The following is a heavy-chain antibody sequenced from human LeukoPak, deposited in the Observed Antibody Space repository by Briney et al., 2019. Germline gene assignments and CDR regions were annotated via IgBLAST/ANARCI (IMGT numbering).Heavy chain of an antibody. D-gene: IGHD4-23*01. V-gene: IGHV4-30-2*01. CDR3: ARGRDYGGNHFDY. CDR1: GGSISSGGYS. CDR2: IYHSGST. Sequence: PSQTLSLTCAVSGGSISSGGYSWSWIRQPPGKGLEWIGYIYHSGSTYYNPSLKSRVTISVDRSKNQFSLKLSSVTAADTAVYYCARGRDYGGNHFDYWGQGTLVTVSS. J-gene: IGHJ4*02.